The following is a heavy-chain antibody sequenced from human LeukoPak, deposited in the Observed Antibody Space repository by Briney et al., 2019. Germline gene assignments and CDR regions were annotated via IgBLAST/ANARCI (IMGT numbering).Heavy chain of an antibody. D-gene: IGHD2-8*01. CDR2: ISTNGGST. V-gene: IGHV3-64D*09. Sequence: PGGSLRLSCSASGFTFSYYAMHWVRQAPAKGLEYVSAISTNGGSTYYADAVKGRFTISRDNSKNTLYLQMSSLRAEDTAVYYCVKYLYSVGEMVYAPGDFWGQGTLVTVSS. J-gene: IGHJ4*02. CDR3: VKYLYSVGEMVYAPGDF. CDR1: GFTFSYYA.